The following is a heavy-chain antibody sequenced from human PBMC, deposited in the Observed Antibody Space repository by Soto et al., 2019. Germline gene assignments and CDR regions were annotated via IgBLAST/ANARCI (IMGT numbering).Heavy chain of an antibody. CDR3: ATESGSTYGYFDH. Sequence: PSETVSLTCPFSGGSVTSDEDYWTWIRQSPGKGLEWIGYISNSGSTGYNPSLKTRLSMSVDRSKNQFTLRLTSVTAADTAVYFCATESGSTYGYFDHWGQGTQVTVSS. CDR1: GGSVTSDEDY. V-gene: IGHV4-30-4*01. D-gene: IGHD5-18*01. J-gene: IGHJ4*02. CDR2: ISNSGST.